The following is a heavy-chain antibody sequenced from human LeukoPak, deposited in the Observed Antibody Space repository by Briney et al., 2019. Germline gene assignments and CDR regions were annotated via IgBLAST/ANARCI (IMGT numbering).Heavy chain of an antibody. V-gene: IGHV4-38-2*02. CDR1: GYSISSGYY. D-gene: IGHD3-22*01. J-gene: IGHJ4*02. CDR2: IYHSGST. Sequence: SETLSLTCTVSGYSISSGYYWGWIRQPPGKGLEWIGSIYHSGSTYYNPSLKSRVTISVDTSKNQFSLKLSSVTAADTAVYYCASYYDRGYYFDYWGQGTLVTVSS. CDR3: ASYYDRGYYFDY.